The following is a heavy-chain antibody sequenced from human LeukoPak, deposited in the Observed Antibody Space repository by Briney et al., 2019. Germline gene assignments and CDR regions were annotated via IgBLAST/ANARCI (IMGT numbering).Heavy chain of an antibody. Sequence: SETLSLTCTVSGGSIRSSSYYWGWVRQPPGKGLEWIGSFYYSVSTFYNPSLKSRVTISVDTSKNQFSLKLSSVTAADTAVYYCAREDDSSGHDYWGQGTLVTVSS. D-gene: IGHD3-22*01. J-gene: IGHJ4*02. CDR2: FYYSVST. CDR3: AREDDSSGHDY. V-gene: IGHV4-39*07. CDR1: GGSIRSSSYY.